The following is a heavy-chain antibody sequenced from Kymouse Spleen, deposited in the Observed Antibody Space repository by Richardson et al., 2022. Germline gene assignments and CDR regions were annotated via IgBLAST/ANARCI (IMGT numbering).Heavy chain of an antibody. D-gene: IGHD5-18,IGHD5-18*01. J-gene: IGHJ6*02. CDR1: GFTFSSYW. CDR3: ARDVDTAMATGYYYYGMDV. V-gene: IGHV3-74*01. Sequence: EVQLVESGGGLVQPGGSLRLSCAASGFTFSSYWMHWVRQAPGKGLVWVSRINSDGSSTSYADSVKGRFTISRDNAKNTLYLQMNSLRAEDTAVYYCARDVDTAMATGYYYYGMDVWGQGTTVTVSS. CDR2: INSDGSST.